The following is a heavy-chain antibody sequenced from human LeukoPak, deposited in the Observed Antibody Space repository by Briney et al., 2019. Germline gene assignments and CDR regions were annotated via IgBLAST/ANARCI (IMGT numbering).Heavy chain of an antibody. Sequence: GGSLRLSCVASGFTFRSYAMSWVRQAPGKELEWVSGVSGSGGSTYYADSVKGRFTISRDNSKNTLYLQMNTLRAEDTAVYYCAKVSVEGATTSYFDYWGQGTLVTVSS. CDR1: GFTFRSYA. V-gene: IGHV3-23*01. J-gene: IGHJ4*02. CDR2: VSGSGGST. CDR3: AKVSVEGATTSYFDY. D-gene: IGHD1-26*01.